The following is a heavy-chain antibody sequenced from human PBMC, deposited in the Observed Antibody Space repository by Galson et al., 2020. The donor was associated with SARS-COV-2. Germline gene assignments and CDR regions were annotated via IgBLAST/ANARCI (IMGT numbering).Heavy chain of an antibody. D-gene: IGHD3-16*01. Sequence: SETLSLTCTVSGGSLSSISYYWGWIRQSPGKGLEWIGSIYYSGDSYYNPSLKSRVTISVDTSKNQFSLKLSSVTAADTAVYYCARDQEALGYFYDGMDVWGQGTTVTVSS. J-gene: IGHJ6*02. V-gene: IGHV4-39*07. CDR3: ARDQEALGYFYDGMDV. CDR2: IYYSGDS. CDR1: GGSLSSISYY.